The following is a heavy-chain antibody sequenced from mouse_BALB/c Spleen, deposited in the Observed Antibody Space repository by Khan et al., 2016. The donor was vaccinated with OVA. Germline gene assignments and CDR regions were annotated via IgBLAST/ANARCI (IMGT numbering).Heavy chain of an antibody. J-gene: IGHJ3*01. Sequence: QVQLKQSGAELVKPGASVKLSCKASGYTFTSYYIYWVKQRPGQGLEWIGDINPSNGGSNFNEKFKNKATLTVDKSSSTTYMQLSSLTSEDSAVYYCTRGGYSSFAYWGQGTLVTVSA. CDR3: TRGGYSSFAY. CDR1: GYTFTSYY. CDR2: INPSNGGS. D-gene: IGHD1-3*01. V-gene: IGHV1-53*01.